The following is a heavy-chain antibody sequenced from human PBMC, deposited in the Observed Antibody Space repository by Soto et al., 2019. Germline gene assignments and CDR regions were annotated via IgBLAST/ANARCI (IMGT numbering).Heavy chain of an antibody. V-gene: IGHV3-23*01. CDR2: IGGRGDST. Sequence: EVQLLESGGGLVQPGGSLRLSCAASGFTFSSYAMSWVRQAPGKGLEWVSAIGGRGDSTYSADSVKGRFTISRDNSRDTLYLQMNSLRAEDTAVYYCAKDLIYGYNSGRPFDYWGQGTLVTVSS. CDR1: GFTFSSYA. J-gene: IGHJ4*02. CDR3: AKDLIYGYNSGRPFDY. D-gene: IGHD6-19*01.